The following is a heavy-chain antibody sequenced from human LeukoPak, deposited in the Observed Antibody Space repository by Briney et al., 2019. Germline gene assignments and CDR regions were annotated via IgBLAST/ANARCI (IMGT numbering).Heavy chain of an antibody. Sequence: SETLSLTCAVYGGSFSGYYWSWLRQPPGKGLEWIGEINHSGSTNYNPSLKSRVTISVDTSKNQFSLKLSSVTAADTAVYYCARGLPTYYYDSSGYYYYYWGQGTLVTVSS. V-gene: IGHV4-34*01. D-gene: IGHD3-22*01. CDR1: GGSFSGYY. CDR3: ARGLPTYYYDSSGYYYYY. CDR2: INHSGST. J-gene: IGHJ4*02.